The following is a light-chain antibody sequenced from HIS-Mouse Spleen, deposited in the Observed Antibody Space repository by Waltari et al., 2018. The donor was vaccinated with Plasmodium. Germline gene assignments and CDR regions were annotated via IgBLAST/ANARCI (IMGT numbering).Light chain of an antibody. CDR2: DVS. Sequence: QSALPQPRSVSGSTGPSVNISCTGTSCDVGGYHYVPCYQQHPGKAPKLMIYDVSKRPSGVPDRFAGSKSGNTASLTISGLQAEDEADYYCCSYAGSYTLVFGGGTKLTVL. V-gene: IGLV2-11*01. J-gene: IGLJ2*01. CDR3: CSYAGSYTLV. CDR1: SCDVGGYHY.